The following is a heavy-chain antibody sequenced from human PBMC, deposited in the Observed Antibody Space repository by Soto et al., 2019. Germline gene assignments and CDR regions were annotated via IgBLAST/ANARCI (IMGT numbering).Heavy chain of an antibody. CDR3: ASSRASSFCFDY. CDR2: IKSNPAGGTV. D-gene: IGHD2-2*01. J-gene: IGHJ4*02. V-gene: IGHV3-15*01. Sequence: GGSLRLSCATSGFTFNNAWMNWVRQAPGKGLEWVGRIKSNPAGGTVDYTAPVKGRFTISRDDSENTLYLQMDSLRPEDTAVYYCASSRASSFCFDYWGQGARVTVSS. CDR1: GFTFNNAW.